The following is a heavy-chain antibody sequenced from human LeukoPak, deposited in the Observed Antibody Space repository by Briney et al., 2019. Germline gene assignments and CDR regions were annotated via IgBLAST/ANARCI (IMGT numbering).Heavy chain of an antibody. Sequence: GGSLRLSCAASGFTFRTYWMSWVRQAPGKGLEWVANIKQDGSEKYYVDSVKGRFTISRDNAKNSLYLQMNSLRVEDTAVYYCARDYGSADFWGQGTLVTVSS. J-gene: IGHJ4*02. D-gene: IGHD3-10*01. CDR1: GFTFRTYW. V-gene: IGHV3-7*01. CDR2: IKQDGSEK. CDR3: ARDYGSADF.